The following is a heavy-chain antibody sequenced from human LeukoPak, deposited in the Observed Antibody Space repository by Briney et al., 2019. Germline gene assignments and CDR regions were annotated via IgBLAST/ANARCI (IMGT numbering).Heavy chain of an antibody. D-gene: IGHD2-21*02. J-gene: IGHJ4*02. CDR3: ARDRLEAVTDDDYFDY. CDR1: GFTFSSYG. V-gene: IGHV3-33*01. CDR2: IWYDGSNK. Sequence: GRSLRLSCAASGFTFSSYGMHWVRQAPGKGLEWVAVIWYDGSNKYYGDSVKGRFTISRDNSKNTVYLQMNSLRAEDTGVYYCARDRLEAVTDDDYFDYWGQGTLVTVSS.